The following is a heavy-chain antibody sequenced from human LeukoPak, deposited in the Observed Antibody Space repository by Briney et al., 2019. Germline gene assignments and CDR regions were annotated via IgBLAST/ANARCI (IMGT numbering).Heavy chain of an antibody. V-gene: IGHV1-46*01. CDR2: INPSGGST. Sequence: GASVKVSCKASGYTFTSYYMHWVRQAPGQGLEWMGIINPSGGSTSYAQKFQGRVTMTRDTSTSTVYMELSSLRSEDTAVYYCASISVSELVRGGDYYYYGMDVWGQGTTVTVSS. CDR3: ASISVSELVRGGDYYYYGMDV. D-gene: IGHD6-13*01. CDR1: GYTFTSYY. J-gene: IGHJ6*02.